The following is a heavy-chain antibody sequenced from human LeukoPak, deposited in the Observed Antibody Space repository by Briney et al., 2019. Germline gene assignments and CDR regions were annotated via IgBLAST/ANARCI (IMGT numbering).Heavy chain of an antibody. D-gene: IGHD2-2*01. CDR3: ARDEGKVVVVPAFPDY. CDR1: GYTLTNYD. Sequence: GASVKVSCKASGYTLTNYDIYWLRQAPGQGLEWMGIINPSGGSTSYAQKFQGRVTMTRDTSTSTVYMELSSLRSEDTAVYYCARDEGKVVVVPAFPDYWGQGTLVTVSS. V-gene: IGHV1-46*03. CDR2: INPSGGST. J-gene: IGHJ4*02.